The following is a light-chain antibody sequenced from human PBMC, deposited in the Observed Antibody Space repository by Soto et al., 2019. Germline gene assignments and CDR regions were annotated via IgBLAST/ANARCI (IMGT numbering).Light chain of an antibody. CDR3: QSYDRSLSGSF. CDR1: TIDVGYFDY. CDR2: SVK. V-gene: IGLV2-11*01. Sequence: QSALIQPPSVSGSPGRSVTISCSGTTIDVGYFDYVSWYHQHPGTVPKPMIYSVKTQPSGVPDRFSGSRSATSASLTITGLQAEDEADYYCQSYDRSLSGSFFGTGTKVTVL. J-gene: IGLJ1*01.